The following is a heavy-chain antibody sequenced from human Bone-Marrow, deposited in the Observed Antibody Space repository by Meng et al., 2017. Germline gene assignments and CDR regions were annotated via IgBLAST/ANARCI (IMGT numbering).Heavy chain of an antibody. CDR3: ARGQQWLVMYNWFDP. CDR1: GDSVSSIDAA. V-gene: IGHV6-1*01. CDR2: TYYRSKWFS. J-gene: IGHJ5*02. Sequence: SCAISGDSVSSIDAAWNWIRQSPSRGLEWLGRTYYRSKWFSNYAESVKSRIIIDPDTSKNQFSLKLSSVTAADTAVYYCARGQQWLVMYNWFDPWGQGTLVTVSS. D-gene: IGHD6-19*01.